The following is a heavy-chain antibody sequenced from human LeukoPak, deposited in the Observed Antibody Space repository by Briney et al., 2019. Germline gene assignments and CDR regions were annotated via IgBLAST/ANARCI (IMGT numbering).Heavy chain of an antibody. CDR3: ARDGRSGSYYYYMDV. V-gene: IGHV4-38-2*02. CDR1: GYSISSGYY. J-gene: IGHJ6*03. D-gene: IGHD1-26*01. Sequence: SETLSLTCTVSGYSISSGYYWGWIRQPPGKGLEWIGSIYHSGSTYYNPSLKSRVTISVDTSKNQFSLKLSSVTAADTAVYYCARDGRSGSYYYYMDVWGKGTTVTVSS. CDR2: IYHSGST.